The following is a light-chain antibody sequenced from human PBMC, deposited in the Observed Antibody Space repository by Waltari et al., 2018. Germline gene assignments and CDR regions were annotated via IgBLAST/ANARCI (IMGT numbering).Light chain of an antibody. V-gene: IGKV3-15*01. CDR1: QSVGSS. Sequence: EIVLTQSPATLSLSLGERATLSCRASQSVGSSLAWYQQKPGHAPRLLIYGASSRATCIPDRFSGSGSGTDFTLTISSLEPEDFAVYYCQQYSNLPYSFGQGTKVDIK. CDR3: QQYSNLPYS. CDR2: GAS. J-gene: IGKJ2*03.